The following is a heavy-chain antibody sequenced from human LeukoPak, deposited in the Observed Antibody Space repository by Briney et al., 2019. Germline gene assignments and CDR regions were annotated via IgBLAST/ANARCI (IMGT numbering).Heavy chain of an antibody. V-gene: IGHV3-23*01. D-gene: IGHD3-22*01. J-gene: IGHJ4*02. CDR2: ISGSGGST. CDR1: GFTFSSYA. CDR3: ARRNYYDSTGYFDY. Sequence: GSLRLSCAASGFTFSSYAMSWVRQAPGKGLEWVSAISGSGGSTYYADSVKGRFTISRDNSKNTLYLQMNSLRAEDTAVYYCARRNYYDSTGYFDYWGQGTLVTVSS.